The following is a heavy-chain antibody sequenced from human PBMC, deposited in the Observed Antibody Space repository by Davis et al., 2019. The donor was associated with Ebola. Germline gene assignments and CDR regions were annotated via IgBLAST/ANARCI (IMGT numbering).Heavy chain of an antibody. CDR3: ARGAWSIWDY. J-gene: IGHJ4*02. CDR2: LYPDERT. V-gene: IGHV3-53*04. CDR1: GYKFSIYW. Sequence: GESLKISCETSGYKFSIYWIGWVRQAPGKVLEWVSLLYPDERTFYADSVKGRFTISRHSSNNTLYLQMNILRPDDTATYYCARGAWSIWDYWGRGTPVTVSS. D-gene: IGHD2-8*01.